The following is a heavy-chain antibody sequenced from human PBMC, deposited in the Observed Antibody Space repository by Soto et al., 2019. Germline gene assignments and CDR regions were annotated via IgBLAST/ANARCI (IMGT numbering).Heavy chain of an antibody. D-gene: IGHD1-26*01. CDR2: IGTTGDT. CDR1: GFGFSNYD. CDR3: GRGEASRYYYYSMDV. J-gene: IGHJ6*02. V-gene: IGHV3-13*01. Sequence: VGSLRLSCAASGFGFSNYDMHWVRQVTGKGLEWVSSIGTTGDTYYPGSVKGRFIISRENANLYLQMNSLRAGDTAVYYCGRGEASRYYYYSMDVWGQGTTVTVSS.